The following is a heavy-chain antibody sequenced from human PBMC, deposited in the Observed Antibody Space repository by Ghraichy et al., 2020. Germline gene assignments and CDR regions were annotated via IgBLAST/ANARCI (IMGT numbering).Heavy chain of an antibody. V-gene: IGHV3-23*01. CDR2: ISGSGAST. J-gene: IGHJ4*02. Sequence: GGSLRLSETGCGHVCTPVTFSWLVCRLLLGKKRISDISGSGASTFYADSVKGRFTISRNNSKNTLYLQMNSLRAEDTAVYYCAERLGIGTNILTGLWGQGTLVTGSS. CDR1: GHVCTPVT. D-gene: IGHD3-9*01. CDR3: AERLGIGTNILTGL.